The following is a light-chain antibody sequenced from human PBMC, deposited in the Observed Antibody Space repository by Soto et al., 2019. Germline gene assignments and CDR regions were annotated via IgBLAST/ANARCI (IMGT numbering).Light chain of an antibody. V-gene: IGKV1-5*01. CDR3: QQYNSYLWT. CDR1: QTISSW. Sequence: DIQMTQSPSTLSGSVGDRVTINCRASQTISSWLAWYQQKPGKAPKLLIYDASSLESGVPSRFSGSGSGTEFTLTISSLQPDDFATYYCQQYNSYLWTFGQGTKVDIK. J-gene: IGKJ1*01. CDR2: DAS.